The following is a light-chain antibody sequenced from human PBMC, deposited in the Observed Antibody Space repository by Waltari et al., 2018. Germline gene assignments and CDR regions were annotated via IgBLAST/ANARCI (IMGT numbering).Light chain of an antibody. Sequence: EIASTQSPGTLSLSPGERATLFCRASQSVSSSYLAWYQQKPGQAPRLLIYGASSRATGIPDRFSGSGSGTDFTLTISRLEPEDFAVYYCQQYGSSTWTFGQGTKVEIK. J-gene: IGKJ1*01. CDR1: QSVSSSY. V-gene: IGKV3-20*01. CDR3: QQYGSSTWT. CDR2: GAS.